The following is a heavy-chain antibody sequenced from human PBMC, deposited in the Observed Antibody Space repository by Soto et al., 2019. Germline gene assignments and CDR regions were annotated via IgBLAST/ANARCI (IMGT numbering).Heavy chain of an antibody. CDR3: ARGRHQLLYSYYYYGMDV. CDR2: IYTSGST. CDR1: GGSISSYY. Sequence: SETLSLTCTVSGGSISSYYWSWIRQPAGKGLEWIGRIYTSGSTNYNPSLKSRVTMSVDTSKNQFSLKLSSVTAADTAVYYCARGRHQLLYSYYYYGMDVWGQGTTVTV. D-gene: IGHD2-2*02. J-gene: IGHJ6*02. V-gene: IGHV4-4*07.